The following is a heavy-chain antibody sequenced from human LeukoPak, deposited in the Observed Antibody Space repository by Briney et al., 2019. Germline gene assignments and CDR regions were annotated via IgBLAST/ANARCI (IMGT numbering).Heavy chain of an antibody. J-gene: IGHJ4*02. D-gene: IGHD2-15*01. Sequence: GGSLRLSCAASGFTFDDYAMHWVRQAPGKGLEWVSGISWNSGSIGYADSVKGRFTISRDNAKNSLYLQMNSLGAEDTALYYCAKEARYCSGGSCYFNTYWGQGTLVTVSS. V-gene: IGHV3-9*01. CDR3: AKEARYCSGGSCYFNTY. CDR1: GFTFDDYA. CDR2: ISWNSGSI.